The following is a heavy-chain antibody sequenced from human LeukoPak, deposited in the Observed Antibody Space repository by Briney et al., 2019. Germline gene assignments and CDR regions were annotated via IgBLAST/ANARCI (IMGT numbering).Heavy chain of an antibody. D-gene: IGHD6-13*01. CDR2: VYYTGRI. CDR1: GASISSYS. V-gene: IGHV4-59*01. J-gene: IGHJ4*02. Sequence: PSETLSLTCTVSGASISSYSWIWIRQPPGKGLEWIGHVYYTGRITYNSSLRSRVTISVDTSKNQFSLNVTSVTAADTAVYYCARAWGSSWYEGVFDYWGQGTLVTVSS. CDR3: ARAWGSSWYEGVFDY.